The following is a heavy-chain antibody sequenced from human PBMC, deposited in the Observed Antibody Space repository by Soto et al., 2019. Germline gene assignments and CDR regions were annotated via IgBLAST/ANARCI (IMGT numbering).Heavy chain of an antibody. J-gene: IGHJ4*02. V-gene: IGHV1-2*02. CDR3: AREGIEARIPSD. Sequence: ASVKVSCKASGYTFTGFFLHWVRQAPGQGLEWLGWINPNTGGTNYAQDFQGRITMTRDTSISTAYLELTSLRSDDTAVYYCAREGIEARIPSDWGQGTLVTVS. CDR2: INPNTGGT. D-gene: IGHD6-6*01. CDR1: GYTFTGFF.